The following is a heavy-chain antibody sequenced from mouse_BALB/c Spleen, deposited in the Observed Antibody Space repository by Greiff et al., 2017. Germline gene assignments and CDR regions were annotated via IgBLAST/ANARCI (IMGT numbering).Heavy chain of an antibody. D-gene: IGHD4-1*01. V-gene: IGHV1S137*01. Sequence: VKLVESGAELVRPGVSVKISCKGSGYTFTDYAMHWVKQSHAKSLEWIGVISTYYGDASYNQKFKGKATMTVDKSSSTAYMELARLTSEDSAIYYCAGTGTYAMDYWGQGTSVTVSS. CDR1: GYTFTDYA. J-gene: IGHJ4*01. CDR2: ISTYYGDA. CDR3: AGTGTYAMDY.